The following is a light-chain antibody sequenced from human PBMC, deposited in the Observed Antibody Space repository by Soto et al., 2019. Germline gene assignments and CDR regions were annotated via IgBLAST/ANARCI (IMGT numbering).Light chain of an antibody. CDR2: GNT. V-gene: IGLV1-40*01. Sequence: QSVLTQPPSVSGAPGQRVTISCTGSGSNIGAGYDVHWYQQVPGTAPKLLIYGNTNRPSGVPDRFSGSKSGTSASLAITGLQAEDEADYYCQSYDSSLSGWRVFGGGTKLTVL. CDR3: QSYDSSLSGWRV. J-gene: IGLJ3*02. CDR1: GSNIGAGYD.